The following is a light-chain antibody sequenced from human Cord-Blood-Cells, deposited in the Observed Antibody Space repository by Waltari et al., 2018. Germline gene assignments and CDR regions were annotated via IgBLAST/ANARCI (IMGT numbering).Light chain of an antibody. CDR3: YSAADNIP. CDR1: VLAKKY. Sequence: SYELTQPSSVSVSPGQTARITCSGGVLAKKYARWFQQKPGQAPVLVIYKESERPSGIPERFSGSSSGTTVTLTISGDQVEDEADYYCYSAADNIPFGGGTKLTVL. V-gene: IGLV3-27*01. J-gene: IGLJ2*01. CDR2: KES.